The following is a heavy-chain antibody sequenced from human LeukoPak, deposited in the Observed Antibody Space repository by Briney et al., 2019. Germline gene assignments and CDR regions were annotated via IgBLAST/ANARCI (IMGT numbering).Heavy chain of an antibody. J-gene: IGHJ6*02. CDR1: GFTFNDYG. D-gene: IGHD5-24*01. Sequence: PGGSLRLSCAASGFTFNDYGLSWVRQAPGKGLEWVSDINWNGGSTGYADSVKGRFTISRDNAKNSLYLQMNSLRAEDTAVYYCASTIRYYYYYYGMDVWGQGTTVTVSS. V-gene: IGHV3-20*04. CDR2: INWNGGST. CDR3: ASTIRYYYYYYGMDV.